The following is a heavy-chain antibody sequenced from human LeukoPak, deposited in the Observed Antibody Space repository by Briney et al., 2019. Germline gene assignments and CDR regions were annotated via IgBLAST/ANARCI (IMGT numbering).Heavy chain of an antibody. CDR3: LRGDRRDY. Sequence: TGGSLRLSCAASGFTFSSFWMSWVRQAPGEGPEWVANIKHDGSEKYYVDSVKGRFTISRDNAKDSLYLQMNSLRVEDTAVYYCLRGDRRDYWGQGTLVTVSS. V-gene: IGHV3-7*01. CDR1: GFTFSSFW. CDR2: IKHDGSEK. J-gene: IGHJ4*02.